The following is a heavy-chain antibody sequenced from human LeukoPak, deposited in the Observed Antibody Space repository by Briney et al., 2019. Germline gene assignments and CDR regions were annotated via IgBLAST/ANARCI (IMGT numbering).Heavy chain of an antibody. V-gene: IGHV1-69*13. CDR2: IIPIFGTA. Sequence: ASVKVSCKASGGTFSSHAISWVRQAPGQGLEWMGGIIPIFGTANYAQKFQGRVTITADESTSTAYMELGSLRSEDTAVYYCARDARDYCSGGSCYWYHYYWGQGTLVTVSS. CDR1: GGTFSSHA. J-gene: IGHJ4*02. D-gene: IGHD2-15*01. CDR3: ARDARDYCSGGSCYWYHYY.